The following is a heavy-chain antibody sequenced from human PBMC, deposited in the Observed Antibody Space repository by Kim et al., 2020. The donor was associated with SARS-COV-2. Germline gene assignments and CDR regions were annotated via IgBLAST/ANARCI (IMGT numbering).Heavy chain of an antibody. Sequence: SVKVSCKASGGTFSSYAISWVRQAPGQGLEWMGGIIPIFGTANYAQKFQGRVTITADESTSTAYMELSSLRSEDTAVYYCARFCTNGVCYTRYYGMDVWGQGTTVTVSS. CDR1: GGTFSSYA. CDR2: IIPIFGTA. D-gene: IGHD2-8*01. J-gene: IGHJ6*02. CDR3: ARFCTNGVCYTRYYGMDV. V-gene: IGHV1-69*13.